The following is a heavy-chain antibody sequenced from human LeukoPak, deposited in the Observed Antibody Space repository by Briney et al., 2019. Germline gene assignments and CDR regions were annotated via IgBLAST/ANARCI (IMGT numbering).Heavy chain of an antibody. Sequence: GASVNVSCKASGYTFTTYDINWVRQAPGQGLEWMGWMNPKSGYTGYAQKFQRRVTMTRDTSISTAYMEVSSLRSEDTAVYYCARVARSIDYWGQGTLVTVSS. CDR2: MNPKSGYT. CDR1: GYTFTTYD. V-gene: IGHV1-8*01. J-gene: IGHJ4*02. CDR3: ARVARSIDY. D-gene: IGHD1-26*01.